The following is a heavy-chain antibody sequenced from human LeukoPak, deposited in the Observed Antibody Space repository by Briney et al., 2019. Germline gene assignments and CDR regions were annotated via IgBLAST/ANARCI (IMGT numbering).Heavy chain of an antibody. Sequence: GGSLRLSCAASGFTFDSYWMSWVRQAPGKGLEWVANIKQDGDEKYYVDSVKGRFTISRDNAKNSLYLQMNSLRAEDTAVYYCARDPLTQNDYWGLGTLVTVSS. J-gene: IGHJ4*02. D-gene: IGHD1-14*01. CDR2: IKQDGDEK. CDR3: ARDPLTQNDY. V-gene: IGHV3-7*01. CDR1: GFTFDSYW.